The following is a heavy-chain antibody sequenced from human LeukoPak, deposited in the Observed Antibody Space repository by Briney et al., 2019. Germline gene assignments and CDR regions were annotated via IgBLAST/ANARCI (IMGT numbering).Heavy chain of an antibody. D-gene: IGHD3-22*01. CDR1: GFTFSSYA. CDR3: AKRVYYYDSSGYLNDFDY. CDR2: ISYDGSNK. J-gene: IGHJ4*02. Sequence: GGSLRLSCAASGFTFSSYAMHWVRQAPGKGLEWVAVISYDGSNKYYADSVKGRFTISRDNSKNTLYLQMNSLRAEDTAVYYCAKRVYYYDSSGYLNDFDYWGQGTLVTVSS. V-gene: IGHV3-30*14.